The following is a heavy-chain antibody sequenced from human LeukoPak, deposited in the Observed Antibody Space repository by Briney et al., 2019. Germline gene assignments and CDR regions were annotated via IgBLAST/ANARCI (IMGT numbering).Heavy chain of an antibody. CDR2: IYYSGST. CDR1: GGSISSYY. CDR3: ARRDYSYSGSYYPFDY. Sequence: SETLSLTCTVSGGSISSYYWSWIRQPPGKGLEWIGYIYYSGSTNYNPSLKSRVTISVDTSKNQFSLKLSSVTAADTAVYYCARRDYSYSGSYYPFDYWGQGTLVTVSS. D-gene: IGHD1-26*01. V-gene: IGHV4-59*08. J-gene: IGHJ4*02.